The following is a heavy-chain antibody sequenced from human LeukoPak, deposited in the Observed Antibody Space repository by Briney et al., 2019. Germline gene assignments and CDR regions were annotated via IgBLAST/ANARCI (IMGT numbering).Heavy chain of an antibody. CDR3: ARGPRESTTSDY. J-gene: IGHJ4*02. Sequence: ASVTVSCKTSGYAFINYDIYWVRQATGQGLEWMGWMDPNNGNTGYAQKLQGRVTMTRDTYTNTAYMELSSLTSEDTAVYYCARGPRESTTSDYWGQGTLVTVSS. CDR1: GYAFINYD. D-gene: IGHD1-14*01. V-gene: IGHV1-8*02. CDR2: MDPNNGNT.